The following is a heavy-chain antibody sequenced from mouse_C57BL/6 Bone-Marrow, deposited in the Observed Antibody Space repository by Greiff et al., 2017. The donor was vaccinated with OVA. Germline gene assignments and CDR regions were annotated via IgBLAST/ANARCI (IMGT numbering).Heavy chain of an antibody. CDR3: ARSDYYGSSYDWYFDV. D-gene: IGHD1-1*01. CDR2: INPNYGTT. V-gene: IGHV1-39*01. CDR1: GYSFTDYN. Sequence: VQLQQSGPELVKPGASVKISCKASGYSFTDYNMNWVKQSNGKSLEWIGVINPNYGTTNYNEKFKGKATLTADKSSSTAYMQFSSLTSEDSAIYYCARSDYYGSSYDWYFDVWGTGTTVTVSS. J-gene: IGHJ1*03.